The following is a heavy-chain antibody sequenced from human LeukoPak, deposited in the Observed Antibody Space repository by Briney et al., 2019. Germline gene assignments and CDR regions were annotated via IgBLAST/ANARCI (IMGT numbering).Heavy chain of an antibody. J-gene: IGHJ4*02. CDR3: ARVGSSSEVWYYFDY. Sequence: SETLSLTCTVSGYSISSGYYWGWIRQPAGKGLEWIGRIYTSGSTNYNPSLKSRVTMSVDTSKNQFSLKLSSVTAADTAVYYCARVGSSSEVWYYFDYWGQGTLVTVSS. D-gene: IGHD6-6*01. CDR2: IYTSGST. V-gene: IGHV4-4*07. CDR1: GYSISSGYY.